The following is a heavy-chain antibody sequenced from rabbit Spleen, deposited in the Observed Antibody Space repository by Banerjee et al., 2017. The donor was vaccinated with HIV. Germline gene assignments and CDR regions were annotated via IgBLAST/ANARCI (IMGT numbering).Heavy chain of an antibody. CDR1: GFSFSNKA. Sequence: QEQLVESGGGLVKPEGSLKLSCTASGFSFSNKAVMCWVRQAPGKGLEWIGYIDLVFGSTYYASWVNGRFTISSHNAQNTLYLQLNSLTAADTATYFCVRGASSTGYYSLWGPGTLVTVS. V-gene: IGHV1S47*01. CDR3: VRGASSTGYYSL. D-gene: IGHD1-1*01. CDR2: IDLVFGST. J-gene: IGHJ4*01.